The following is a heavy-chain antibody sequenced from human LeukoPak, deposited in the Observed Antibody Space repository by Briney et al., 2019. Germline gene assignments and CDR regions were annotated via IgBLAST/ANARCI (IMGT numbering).Heavy chain of an antibody. CDR3: ARDDGDYVRRFDY. J-gene: IGHJ4*02. V-gene: IGHV3-21*01. CDR2: ISSSSSYI. Sequence: KPGGSLRLSCAASGFTFSSYSMNWVRQAPGKGLEWVSSISSSSSYIYYADSVKGRFTISRDNAKNSLYLQMNSLRAEDTAVYYCARDDGDYVRRFDYWGQGTLVTVSS. CDR1: GFTFSSYS. D-gene: IGHD4-17*01.